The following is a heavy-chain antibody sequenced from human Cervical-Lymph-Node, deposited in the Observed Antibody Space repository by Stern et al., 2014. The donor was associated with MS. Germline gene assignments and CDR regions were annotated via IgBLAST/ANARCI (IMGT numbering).Heavy chain of an antibody. D-gene: IGHD3-10*01. Sequence: VHLVESGAEVKKPGASLKVSCRASGFPFTSYSIHWMRQAPGQGLEWVGVINPGDGSTANAPKVQGRVTVTRDTSTNTVYMELQSLRSDDTAVYFCARDYYGSGSPPRFWGQGTLVTVSS. V-gene: IGHV1-46*01. CDR3: ARDYYGSGSPPRF. J-gene: IGHJ4*02. CDR1: GFPFTSYS. CDR2: INPGDGST.